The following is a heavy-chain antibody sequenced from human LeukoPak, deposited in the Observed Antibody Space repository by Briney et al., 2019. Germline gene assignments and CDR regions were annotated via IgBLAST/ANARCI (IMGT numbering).Heavy chain of an antibody. CDR2: INQDGSEK. CDR1: GFKFSSYW. J-gene: IGHJ6*03. V-gene: IGHV3-7*01. D-gene: IGHD4-17*01. CDR3: ARVALTTLNYYYYYMDV. Sequence: GGSLRLSCAASGFKFSSYWMSWVRQAPGKGLEWVANINQDGSEKYYVDSVKGRFTISRDNAKNSLYLQMNSLRAEDTAVYYCARVALTTLNYYYYYMDVWGKGTTVTVSS.